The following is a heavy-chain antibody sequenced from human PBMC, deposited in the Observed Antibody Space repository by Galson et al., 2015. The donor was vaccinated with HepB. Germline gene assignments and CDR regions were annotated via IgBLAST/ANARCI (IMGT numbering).Heavy chain of an antibody. V-gene: IGHV3-30*18. J-gene: IGHJ4*02. D-gene: IGHD6-13*01. CDR3: AKGGYRIAAAGRFDY. Sequence: SLRLSCAASGFTFSSYGMHWVRQAPGKGLEWVAVISYDGSNKYYADSVKGRFTISRDNSKNTLYLQMNSLRAEDTAVYYCAKGGYRIAAAGRFDYWGQGTLVTVSS. CDR2: ISYDGSNK. CDR1: GFTFSSYG.